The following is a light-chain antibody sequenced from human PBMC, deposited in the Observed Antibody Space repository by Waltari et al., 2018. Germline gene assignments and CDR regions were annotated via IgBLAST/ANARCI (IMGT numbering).Light chain of an antibody. CDR1: QSVGSN. Sequence: DIFMTQSPAPLSVSTGESATLTCRASQSVGSNLAWYQHKPGQAPRLLIYAASTTAAGIPDRFSGSGSGTEFTLTISSLQSEDFAIYYCQQYNNWPGTFGQGTRVEIK. CDR3: QQYNNWPGT. V-gene: IGKV3-15*01. CDR2: AAS. J-gene: IGKJ1*01.